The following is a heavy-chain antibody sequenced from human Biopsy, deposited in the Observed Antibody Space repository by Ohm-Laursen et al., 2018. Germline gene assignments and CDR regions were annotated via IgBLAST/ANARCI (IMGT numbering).Heavy chain of an antibody. CDR2: IHKVSTTE. V-gene: IGHV3-11*01. D-gene: IGHD3-3*02. CDR1: GFTFSDYY. Sequence: SLRLSCSASGFTFSDYYMNWFRRAPGKGLERIAYIHKVSTTEYYADSVRGRFSISRDNAQKSLYLQMNSLRAEDTAVYYCARDRRDWQHFFDYWGQGTEVIVSS. J-gene: IGHJ4*02. CDR3: ARDRRDWQHFFDY.